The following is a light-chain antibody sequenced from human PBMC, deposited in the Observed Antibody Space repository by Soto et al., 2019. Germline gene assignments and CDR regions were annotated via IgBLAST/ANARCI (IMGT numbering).Light chain of an antibody. J-gene: IGKJ1*01. CDR1: QSVNSN. CDR3: QQYNNWWT. V-gene: IGKV3-15*01. Sequence: EIVMTQSPATLSVSPGERATLSCRASQSVNSNLAWYQQKPGQAPRLLIYGAYTRATGIPARFSGSGSETEFTLTISSLQSEDFAVYYCQQYNNWWTFGQGTKVEIK. CDR2: GAY.